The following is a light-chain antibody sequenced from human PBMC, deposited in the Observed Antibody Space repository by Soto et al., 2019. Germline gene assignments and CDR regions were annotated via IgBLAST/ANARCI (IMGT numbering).Light chain of an antibody. CDR3: QQYSRCSA. CDR2: KAS. Sequence: GARVTITCRASQTISSWLAWYQQKPGMAPKLLIYKASTLQSGVPSRFSGSGSGTEFTLTISSLQPDDFASYYCQQYSRCSAFGQGTKVELK. CDR1: QTISSW. J-gene: IGKJ1*01. V-gene: IGKV1-5*03.